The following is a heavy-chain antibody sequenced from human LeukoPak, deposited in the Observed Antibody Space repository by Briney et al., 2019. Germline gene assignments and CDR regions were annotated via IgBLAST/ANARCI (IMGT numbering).Heavy chain of an antibody. J-gene: IGHJ4*02. CDR1: GGSISSYY. Sequence: SETLSLTCTVSGGSISSYYWSWIRQPPGKGLEWIGYIYYSGSTNYNPSLQSRVTISIDTPKNQFSLKLRSVTAADTAVYYCARGASAYDQLDYWGQGTLVTVSS. D-gene: IGHD5-12*01. CDR3: ARGASAYDQLDY. CDR2: IYYSGST. V-gene: IGHV4-59*01.